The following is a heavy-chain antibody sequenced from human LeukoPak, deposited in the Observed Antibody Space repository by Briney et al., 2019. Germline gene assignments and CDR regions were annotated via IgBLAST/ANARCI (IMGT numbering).Heavy chain of an antibody. CDR3: ARDRGTTDYYYLDS. CDR1: GGPITEYY. V-gene: IGHV4-59*01. CDR2: IYHTGST. Sequence: PSETLSLTCSVSGGPITEYYWSWIRQPPGKGLEWIGYIYHTGSTNYSPSLKSRVTMSVDASRNQFSLKLVSVTAADTAVYYCARDRGTTDYYYLDSWGQGILVTVSS. D-gene: IGHD2-21*02. J-gene: IGHJ4*02.